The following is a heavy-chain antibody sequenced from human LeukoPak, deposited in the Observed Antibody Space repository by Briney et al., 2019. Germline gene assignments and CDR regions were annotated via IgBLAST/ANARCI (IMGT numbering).Heavy chain of an antibody. Sequence: SVKVSCKASGYTFSNYGITWVRQAPGQGLEWMGGIIPIFATTNYAQKFQGRVTITADESTSTAYMELSSLSSEDTAVYYCASGTVASMDIWGQGTMVTVSS. CDR3: ASGTVASMDI. J-gene: IGHJ3*02. V-gene: IGHV1-69*13. D-gene: IGHD5-12*01. CDR2: IIPIFATT. CDR1: GYTFSNYG.